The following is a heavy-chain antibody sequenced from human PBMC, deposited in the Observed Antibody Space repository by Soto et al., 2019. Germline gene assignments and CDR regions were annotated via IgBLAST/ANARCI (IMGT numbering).Heavy chain of an antibody. D-gene: IGHD3-22*01. CDR2: ISAYNGNG. CDR1: GYTFASYG. CDR3: AREGGNYYDSSLAFDI. V-gene: IGHV1-18*01. J-gene: IGHJ3*02. Sequence: ASVKVSCKASGYTFASYGISWVRQAPGPGLEWMGWISAYNGNGNYAQKLQGRVTMTTDTSTSTAYMELRSLRSDDTAVYYCAREGGNYYDSSLAFDIWGQGTMVTVSS.